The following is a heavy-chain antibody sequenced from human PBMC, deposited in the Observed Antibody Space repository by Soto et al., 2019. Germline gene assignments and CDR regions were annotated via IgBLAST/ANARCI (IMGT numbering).Heavy chain of an antibody. Sequence: GASVKVSCKASGYTFTSYAMHWVRQAPGQRLEWMGWINAGNGNTKYSQKFQDRVTITADESTGTAYLELSSLTSEDTAVYYCATSEGRDGYSFDYWGPGTLVTVSS. CDR1: GYTFTSYA. CDR3: ATSEGRDGYSFDY. J-gene: IGHJ4*02. D-gene: IGHD5-12*01. CDR2: INAGNGNT. V-gene: IGHV1-3*01.